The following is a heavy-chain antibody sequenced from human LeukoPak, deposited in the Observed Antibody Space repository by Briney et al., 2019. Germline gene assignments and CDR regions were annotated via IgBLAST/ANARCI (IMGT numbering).Heavy chain of an antibody. J-gene: IGHJ3*02. CDR1: GGSISSYY. CDR3: ARRGMAARSTIGNFDI. D-gene: IGHD5/OR15-5a*01. CDR2: IYTSGST. V-gene: IGHV4-4*07. Sequence: SETLSLTCTASGGSISSYYWSWIRQPAGKGLEWIGRIYTSGSTNNNPSHNSRGTMSIATYKNQFSLNLHSVTAADTAAYYCARRGMAARSTIGNFDIWGQGTMVTVSS.